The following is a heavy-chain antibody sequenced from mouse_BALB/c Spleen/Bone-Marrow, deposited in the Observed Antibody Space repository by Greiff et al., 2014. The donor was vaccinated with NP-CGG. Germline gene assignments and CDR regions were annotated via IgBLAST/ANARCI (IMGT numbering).Heavy chain of an antibody. CDR1: GFTFTDYY. CDR3: ARGSGSAYIGYWYFDV. CDR2: IRNEANGFTT. V-gene: IGHV7-3*02. D-gene: IGHD1-1*01. Sequence: EVKLEESGGGLVQSGGSLRLSCATSGFTFTDYYMNWVRQPPGKALEWLGFIRNEANGFTTEYSASVRGRFTISRDNSQSVLYVQMNTLRAEDSATYHCARGSGSAYIGYWYFDVWGAGTTVTVSS. J-gene: IGHJ1*01.